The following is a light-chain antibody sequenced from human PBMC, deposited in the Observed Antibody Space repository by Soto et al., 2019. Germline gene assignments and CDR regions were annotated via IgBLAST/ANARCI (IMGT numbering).Light chain of an antibody. CDR3: QQRSNWPPFMYT. CDR1: QSVSSY. Sequence: EIVLTQSPATLSLSPGERATLSCRASQSVSSYLAWYQQKPGQATRLLIYDASNRAIGIPARFSGSGSGTDFTLTTSSLEPEDFAVYYLQQRSNWPPFMYTFGQRTKLQIK. CDR2: DAS. J-gene: IGKJ2*01. V-gene: IGKV3-11*01.